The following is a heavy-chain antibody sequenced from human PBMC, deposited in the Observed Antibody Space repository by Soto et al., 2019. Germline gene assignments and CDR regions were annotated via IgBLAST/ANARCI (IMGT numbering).Heavy chain of an antibody. CDR1: GFTFSSYS. CDR3: ARADPFNYYDSSAPTDY. Sequence: GGSLRLSCAASGFTFSSYSMNWVRQAPGKGLEWVSSISSSSSYIYYADSVKGRFTISRDNAKNSLYLQMNSLRAEDTAVYYCARADPFNYYDSSAPTDYWGQGTLVTVSS. D-gene: IGHD3-22*01. J-gene: IGHJ4*02. CDR2: ISSSSSYI. V-gene: IGHV3-21*01.